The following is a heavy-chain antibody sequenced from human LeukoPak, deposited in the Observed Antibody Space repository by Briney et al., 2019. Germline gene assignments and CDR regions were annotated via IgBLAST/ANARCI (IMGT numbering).Heavy chain of an antibody. CDR1: GFTFSNYA. CDR2: ISYDGSNK. D-gene: IGHD3-10*01. J-gene: IGHJ4*02. CDR3: ARDLGKMVRGVFDY. Sequence: GGSLRLSCAASGFTFSNYAMHWVRQAPGKGLEWVALISYDGSNKYYSDSVKGRFTISRDNSKNTLYLQMNSLRDEDTAIYYCARDLGKMVRGVFDYWGQGTLVTVSS. V-gene: IGHV3-30-3*01.